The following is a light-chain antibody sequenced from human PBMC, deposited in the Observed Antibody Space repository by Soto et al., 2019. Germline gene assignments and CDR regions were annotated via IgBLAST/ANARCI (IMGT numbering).Light chain of an antibody. J-gene: IGLJ2*01. Sequence: QSVLTQPPSVSGAPGQRVTISCTGSSSNIGAGYDVRWYQQLPGTAPKLLMYGNNIRPSGVPDRFSDSKSGTSASLAITGLQAEDEAAYFCQSYDSSLRGLVFGGGTKLTVL. CDR3: QSYDSSLRGLV. CDR1: SSNIGAGYD. CDR2: GNN. V-gene: IGLV1-40*01.